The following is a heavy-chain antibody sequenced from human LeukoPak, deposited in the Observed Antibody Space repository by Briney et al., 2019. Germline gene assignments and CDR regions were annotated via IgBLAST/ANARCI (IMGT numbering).Heavy chain of an antibody. J-gene: IGHJ4*02. CDR3: AKDASSGTYFDT. V-gene: IGHV3-23*01. Sequence: QSGGSLRLSCAASGFTFSSYDMSWVRRAPGKGLEWVSAISGSGGSTYYADSVKGRFTISRDKSKNTLYLQMNSLRAEDTALYYCAKDASSGTYFDTGAREPWSPSRQ. CDR2: ISGSGGST. CDR1: GFTFSSYD. D-gene: IGHD1-1*01.